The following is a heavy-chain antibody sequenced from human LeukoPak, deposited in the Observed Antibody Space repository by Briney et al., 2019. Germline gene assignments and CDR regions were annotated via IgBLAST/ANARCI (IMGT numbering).Heavy chain of an antibody. CDR3: ARFPLAAAGYYFDY. D-gene: IGHD6-13*01. V-gene: IGHV4-59*12. CDR2: IYYSGST. CDR1: GGSISSYY. Sequence: PSETLSLTCTVSGGSISSYYWSWIRQPPGKGLEWIGYIYYSGSTNYNPSLKSRVTISVDTSKNQFSLKLSSVTAADTAVYYCARFPLAAAGYYFDYWGQGTLVTVSS. J-gene: IGHJ4*02.